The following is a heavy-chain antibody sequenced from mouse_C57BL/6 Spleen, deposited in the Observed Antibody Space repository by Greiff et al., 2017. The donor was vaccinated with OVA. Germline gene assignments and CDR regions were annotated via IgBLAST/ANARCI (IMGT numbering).Heavy chain of an antibody. CDR1: GYTFTDYE. D-gene: IGHD2-3*01. J-gene: IGHJ2*01. Sequence: QVQLQQSGAELVRPGASVTLSCKASGYTFTDYEMHWVKQTPVHGLEWIGAIDPETGGTAYNQKFKGKAILTADKSSSTAYMELRSLTSEDSAVYYCTRVYDGYSDYWGQGTTLPVSS. V-gene: IGHV1-15*01. CDR3: TRVYDGYSDY. CDR2: IDPETGGT.